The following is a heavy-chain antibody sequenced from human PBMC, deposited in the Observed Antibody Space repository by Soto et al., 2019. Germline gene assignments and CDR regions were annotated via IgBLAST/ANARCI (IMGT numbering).Heavy chain of an antibody. CDR2: IIPIFGTA. V-gene: IGHV1-69*06. CDR1: GGTFTRYA. Sequence: ASEKVYCKASGGTFTRYAISWVRQAPGQGLEWMGGIIPIFGTANYAQKFQGRVTITADKSTSTAYMELSSLRSEDTAVYYCAREGECIALAGVRLGRYDYSGRGTLVIASA. D-gene: IGHD6-19*01. J-gene: IGHJ4*02. CDR3: AREGECIALAGVRLGRYDY.